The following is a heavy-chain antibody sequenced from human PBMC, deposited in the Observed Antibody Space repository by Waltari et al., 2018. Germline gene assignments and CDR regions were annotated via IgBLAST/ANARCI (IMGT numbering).Heavy chain of an antibody. CDR1: GGSFSGYY. D-gene: IGHD3-3*01. J-gene: IGHJ6*02. V-gene: IGHV4-34*01. Sequence: QVQLQQWGAGLLKPSETLSLTCAVYGGSFSGYYWSWFRQPPGKGLEWIGEINHSGSTNYNPSLKSRVTISVDTSKNQFSLKLSSVTAADTAVYYCARGRYYDFWSGYYRAYYYYGMDVWGQGTTVTVSS. CDR3: ARGRYYDFWSGYYRAYYYYGMDV. CDR2: INHSGST.